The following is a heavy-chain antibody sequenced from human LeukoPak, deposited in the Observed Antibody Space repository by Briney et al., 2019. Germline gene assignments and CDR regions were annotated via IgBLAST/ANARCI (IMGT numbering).Heavy chain of an antibody. CDR2: IKQDGSEN. CDR3: ARGLNWFDP. Sequence: GGSLRLSCAASGFTFSTYWMTWVRQAPGKGLEWVANIKQDGSENYYVDSVKGRFAISRDNAKNSLYLQMNSLRAEDTAVYYCARGLNWFDPWGQGTLVTVSS. CDR1: GFTFSTYW. J-gene: IGHJ5*02. V-gene: IGHV3-7*03.